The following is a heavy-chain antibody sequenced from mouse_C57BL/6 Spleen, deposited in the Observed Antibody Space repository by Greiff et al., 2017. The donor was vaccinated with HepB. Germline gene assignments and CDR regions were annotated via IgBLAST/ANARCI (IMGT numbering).Heavy chain of an antibody. Sequence: EVQVVESGPELVKPGASVKIPCKASGYTFTDYNMDWVKQSHGKSLEWIGDINPNNGGTIYNQKFKGKATLTVDKSSSTAYMELRSLTSEDTAVYYCARNDGPFDYWGQGTTLTVTS. CDR3: ARNDGPFDY. V-gene: IGHV1-18*01. CDR1: GYTFTDYN. J-gene: IGHJ2*01. D-gene: IGHD2-3*01. CDR2: INPNNGGT.